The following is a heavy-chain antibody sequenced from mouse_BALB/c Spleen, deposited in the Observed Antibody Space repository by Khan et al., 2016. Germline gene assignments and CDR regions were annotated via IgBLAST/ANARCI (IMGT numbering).Heavy chain of an antibody. CDR1: GFTFSSYA. CDR3: ARGRGFSYECDGFAY. D-gene: IGHD2-4*01. J-gene: IGHJ3*01. V-gene: IGHV5-6-5*01. CDR2: ISSGGST. Sequence: EVELVESGGGLVKPGGSLKLSCAASGFTFSSYAMSWVRQTPEKRLEWVASISSGGSTYYPDSVKGRFTISRDNARNILYLQMSSRRSEDTAMYYCARGRGFSYECDGFAYWGQGTLVTVSA.